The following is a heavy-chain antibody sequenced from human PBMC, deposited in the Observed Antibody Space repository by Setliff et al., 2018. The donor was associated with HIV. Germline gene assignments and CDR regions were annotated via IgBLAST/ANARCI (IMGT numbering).Heavy chain of an antibody. Sequence: PLGVLRLSCAASGFTFSDCSMNWVRQTPGKGLEWISYISATGTIKYADSVKGRFTISRDNAKNTLYLQMNSLRAEDTGVYYCARLWSYDYVWGSYRPVDYWGRGTLVTVSS. J-gene: IGHJ4*02. CDR1: GFTFSDCS. D-gene: IGHD3-16*02. CDR2: ISATGTI. V-gene: IGHV3-48*01. CDR3: ARLWSYDYVWGSYRPVDY.